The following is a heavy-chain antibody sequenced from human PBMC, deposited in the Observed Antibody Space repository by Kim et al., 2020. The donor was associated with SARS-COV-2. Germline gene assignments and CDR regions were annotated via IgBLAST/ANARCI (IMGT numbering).Heavy chain of an antibody. V-gene: IGHV3-11*05. CDR1: GFTFSDFY. D-gene: IGHD6-19*01. Sequence: GGSLRLSCEAFGFTFSDFYMTWVRQAPGKGLQWVSYISSRSSYTTETQSVKGRFHISRDNSKNLLFLQMDSLRVEDTAIYYCVRDRGAVTGGPWFDFWG. CDR2: ISSRSSYT. J-gene: IGHJ5*01. CDR3: VRDRGAVTGGPWFDF.